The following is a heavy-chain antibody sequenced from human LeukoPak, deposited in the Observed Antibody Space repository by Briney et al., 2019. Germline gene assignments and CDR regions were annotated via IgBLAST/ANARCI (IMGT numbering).Heavy chain of an antibody. CDR1: GYAFATYV. CDR2: SNAGNGNT. V-gene: IGHV1-3*02. J-gene: IGHJ4*02. D-gene: IGHD2-21*02. CDR3: ARGAFCGGDCYFFDS. Sequence: ASVKVSCKASGYAFATYVIHWVGQAPGQRLEWMGWSNAGNGNTKYSQEFQGRVTITRDTSATTAYMELSSLRSEDMAIYYCARGAFCGGDCYFFDSWGQGTLVTVSS.